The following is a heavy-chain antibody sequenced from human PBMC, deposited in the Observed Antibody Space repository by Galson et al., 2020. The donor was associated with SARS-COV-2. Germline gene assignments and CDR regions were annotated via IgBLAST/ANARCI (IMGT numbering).Heavy chain of an antibody. D-gene: IGHD2-21*02. CDR3: ARGGVYCGGDCYAMDV. CDR1: EFTFGDYG. J-gene: IGHJ6*02. CDR2: INWNGAGT. Sequence: GGSLSLSCAASEFTFGDYGMSWVRQPPGKGLEWVSSINWNGAGTAYADSVKGRFTISRDNAKNSLYLQMNTLRAEDTALYHCARGGVYCGGDCYAMDVWGQGTTVTVSS. V-gene: IGHV3-20*01.